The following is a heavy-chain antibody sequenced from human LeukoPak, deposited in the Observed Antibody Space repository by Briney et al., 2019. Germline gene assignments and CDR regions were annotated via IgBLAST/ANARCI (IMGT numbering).Heavy chain of an antibody. V-gene: IGHV3-23*01. CDR3: AKGGSFRTAFDI. J-gene: IGHJ3*02. CDR2: ISGSGGST. D-gene: IGHD5-12*01. Sequence: GGSLRLSCAASGFTFSSYAMSRVRQAPGKGLEWVSAISGSGGSTYYADSVKGRFTISRDNSKNTLYLQMNSLRAEDTAVYYCAKGGSFRTAFDIWGQGTMVTVSS. CDR1: GFTFSSYA.